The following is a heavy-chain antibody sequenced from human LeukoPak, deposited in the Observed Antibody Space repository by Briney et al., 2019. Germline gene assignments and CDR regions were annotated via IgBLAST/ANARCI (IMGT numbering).Heavy chain of an antibody. D-gene: IGHD3-3*01. CDR2: IRSKTDGGTT. Sequence: GGSLRLSCAASGFTFRDAWMTWVRQAPGKGLEWVGRIRSKTDGGTTDYAVSVQGRFTISRDDSKNPLYLPMSSLKTEDTAVYYCAKHIYGVVSIQQWGQGTLVTVSS. CDR1: GFTFRDAW. CDR3: AKHIYGVVSIQQ. V-gene: IGHV3-15*01. J-gene: IGHJ1*01.